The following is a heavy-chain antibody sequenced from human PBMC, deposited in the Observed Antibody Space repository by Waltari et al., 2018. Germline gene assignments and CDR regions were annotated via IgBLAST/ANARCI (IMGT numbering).Heavy chain of an antibody. D-gene: IGHD5-12*01. J-gene: IGHJ5*02. CDR2: MNPNSGNT. Sequence: QVQLVQSGAEGKKPGASVKVSCKASGYTVSSYDNNWGRQATGQGLEWMGWMNPNSGNTGYAQKFQGRVTITRNTSISTAYMELSSLRSEDTAVYYCARMRMTLRNWFDPWGQGTLVTVSS. CDR3: ARMRMTLRNWFDP. V-gene: IGHV1-8*03. CDR1: GYTVSSYD.